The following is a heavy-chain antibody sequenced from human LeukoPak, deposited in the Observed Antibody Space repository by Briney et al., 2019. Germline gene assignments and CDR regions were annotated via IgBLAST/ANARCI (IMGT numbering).Heavy chain of an antibody. CDR1: GYSFTDYY. CDR3: ARETVGATTGYYFDY. J-gene: IGHJ4*02. CDR2: INPNSGGT. V-gene: IGHV1-2*02. Sequence: ASVKVSFKASGYSFTDYYIHWVRQAPGQGLEWVGWINPNSGGTHYAQKFQGRVTMTRDTSISTAYMELSRLRSDDTAVYYCARETVGATTGYYFDYWGQGTLVTVSS. D-gene: IGHD1-26*01.